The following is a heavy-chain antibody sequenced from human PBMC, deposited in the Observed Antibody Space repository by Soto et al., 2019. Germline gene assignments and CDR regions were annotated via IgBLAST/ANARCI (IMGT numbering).Heavy chain of an antibody. V-gene: IGHV1-18*01. J-gene: IGHJ5*02. CDR2: INVYNGNT. CDR3: ARDTGGDCGGDCYSGNWFDP. Sequence: GASVKVSCKASGYTFTSYSISWVRQAPGQGLEWMGWINVYNGNTKYAQKLQGRVTMTTDTSTSTAYMELRSLRSDDTAVYYCARDTGGDCGGDCYSGNWFDPWGQGTLVTVS. CDR1: GYTFTSYS. D-gene: IGHD2-21*02.